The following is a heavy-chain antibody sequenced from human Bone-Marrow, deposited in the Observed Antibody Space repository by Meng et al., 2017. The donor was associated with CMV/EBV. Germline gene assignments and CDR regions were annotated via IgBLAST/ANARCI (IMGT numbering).Heavy chain of an antibody. CDR2: IDWDADK. CDR1: GFSLSTSGMC. CDR3: ARIHGYSYGPNYGMDV. J-gene: IGHJ6*02. D-gene: IGHD5-18*01. Sequence: SGPTLVKPTQTLTLTCTFSGFSLSTSGMCVSWVRQPPGKALEWLALIDWDADKYYSTSLKTRLTISKDTSKNQVVLTMTNMDPVDTATYYCARIHGYSYGPNYGMDVWGQGTTVTVSS. V-gene: IGHV2-70*20.